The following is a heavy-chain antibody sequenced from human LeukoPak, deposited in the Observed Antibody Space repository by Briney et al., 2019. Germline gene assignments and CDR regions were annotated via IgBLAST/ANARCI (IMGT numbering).Heavy chain of an antibody. V-gene: IGHV5-51*01. J-gene: IGHJ4*02. Sequence: ESLKISCKGPRDTLTIYWLGWGRPMPRKSLEWMGIIYPRDSDTRNSPFFQGQVTISADKSISTGYLQWSSLEASDTAMYYCARRPRIGPFDYWGQGTLVTVSS. CDR3: ARRPRIGPFDY. CDR1: RDTLTIYW. CDR2: IYPRDSDT.